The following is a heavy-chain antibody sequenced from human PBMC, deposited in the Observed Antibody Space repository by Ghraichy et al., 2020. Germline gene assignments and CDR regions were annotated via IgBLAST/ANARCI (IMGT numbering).Heavy chain of an antibody. D-gene: IGHD1-1*01. Sequence: GGSLRPSCAASGFMFSSYWVTWVRQAPGKGLEWVANVKPDGGEKNYVGSVKGRFTISRDNAKKSLYLQMNSLRAEDTAVYYCAKCRGTTWNDALDVWGQGTMVTVSS. CDR2: VKPDGGEK. J-gene: IGHJ3*01. CDR1: GFMFSSYW. CDR3: AKCRGTTWNDALDV. V-gene: IGHV3-7*01.